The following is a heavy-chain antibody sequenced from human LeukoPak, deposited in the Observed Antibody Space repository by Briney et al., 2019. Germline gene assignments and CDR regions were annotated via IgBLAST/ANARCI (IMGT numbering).Heavy chain of an antibody. Sequence: ASVKVSCKASGGTFSSYAISWVRQAPGQGLEWMGWINTNTGNPTYAQGFTGRFVFSLDTSVSTAYLQWSSLKASDTAMYYCAIPWGPGTWFDPWGQGTLVTVSS. CDR2: INTNTGNP. CDR3: AIPWGPGTWFDP. D-gene: IGHD3-10*01. CDR1: GGTFSSYA. J-gene: IGHJ5*02. V-gene: IGHV7-4-1*02.